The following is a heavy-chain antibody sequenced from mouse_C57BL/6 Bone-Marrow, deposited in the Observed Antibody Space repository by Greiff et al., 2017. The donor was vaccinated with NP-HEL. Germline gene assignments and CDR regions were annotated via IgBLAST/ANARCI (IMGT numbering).Heavy chain of an antibody. CDR3: ARHILDY. V-gene: IGHV5-12*01. CDR1: GFTFSDYY. Sequence: DVKLVESGGGLVQPGGSLKLSCAASGFTFSDYYMYWVRQTPEQRLEWVAYISNGGGSTYYPDTVKGRFTISRDNAKNTLYLQMSRLKSEDTAMYYCARHILDYWGQGTTLTVSS. J-gene: IGHJ2*01. CDR2: ISNGGGST.